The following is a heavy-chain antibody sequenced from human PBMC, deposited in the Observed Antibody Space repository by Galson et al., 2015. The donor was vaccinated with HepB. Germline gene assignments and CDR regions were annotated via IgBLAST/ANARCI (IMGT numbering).Heavy chain of an antibody. CDR2: IYWDDSK. CDR1: GLSLTTSGVT. V-gene: IGHV2-5*02. D-gene: IGHD2-2*01. Sequence: ALVKPTQTLTLTCSFSGLSLTTSGVTVAWIRQPPGKALEWLAHIYWDDSKRYSPPLENRLTITKDTSKNQVVFTMTNMAPVDTATYYCAHRRDPYCATTGCWGGDWNFDLWGRGTLVTVSS. J-gene: IGHJ2*01. CDR3: AHRRDPYCATTGCWGGDWNFDL.